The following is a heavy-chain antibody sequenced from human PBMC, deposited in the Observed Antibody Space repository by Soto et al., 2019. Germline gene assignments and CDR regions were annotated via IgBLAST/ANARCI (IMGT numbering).Heavy chain of an antibody. Sequence: QVQLVESGGGVVQPGRSLRLSCAASGFTFSSYGMHWVRQAPGKGLEWVAVISYDGSNKYYADSVKGRFTISRDNSKNTLYLQMNSLRAEDTGVYYCAKGPDAFDIWGQGTMVTVSS. J-gene: IGHJ3*02. CDR3: AKGPDAFDI. V-gene: IGHV3-30*18. CDR1: GFTFSSYG. CDR2: ISYDGSNK.